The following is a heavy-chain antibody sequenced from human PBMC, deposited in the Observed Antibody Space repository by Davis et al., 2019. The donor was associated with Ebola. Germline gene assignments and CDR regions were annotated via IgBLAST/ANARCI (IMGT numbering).Heavy chain of an antibody. V-gene: IGHV4-59*04. CDR2: IYYSGST. Sequence: SETLSLTCTVSGGSISSYYWSWIRQPPGKGLEWIGYIYYSGSTYYNPSLKSRVTISVDTSKNQFSLKLTSVTAADTAVYYCVVGAAYNWFDPWGQGTLVTVSS. CDR3: VVGAAYNWFDP. J-gene: IGHJ5*02. CDR1: GGSISSYY. D-gene: IGHD1-26*01.